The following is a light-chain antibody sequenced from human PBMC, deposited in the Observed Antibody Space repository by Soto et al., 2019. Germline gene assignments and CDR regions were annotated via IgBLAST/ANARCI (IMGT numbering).Light chain of an antibody. CDR1: QRVAKF. V-gene: IGKV3-11*01. CDR3: QQRTNWPLT. CDR2: DAS. Sequence: EIVLTQSPDTLSLSPGERATLSCRASQRVAKFLAWYQQKGGLPPRLLIFDASTRATGVPGRFNGSGSGTAFTLPISSLEPEDCAVYYCQQRTNWPLTFGGGTKVEVK. J-gene: IGKJ4*01.